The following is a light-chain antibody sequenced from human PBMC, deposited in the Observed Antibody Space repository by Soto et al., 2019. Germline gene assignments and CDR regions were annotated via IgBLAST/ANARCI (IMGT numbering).Light chain of an antibody. CDR3: SSYTRNITWV. CDR1: SSDVGGYMY. Sequence: QSALTQPASVSGSPRQSITISCTGTSSDVGGYMYVSWYQQHPGKGPKLMIFEVSNRPSGVSNRFSGSKSGNTASLTISGLQADDEADYYCSSYTRNITWVFGGGTKLTVL. J-gene: IGLJ3*02. CDR2: EVS. V-gene: IGLV2-14*01.